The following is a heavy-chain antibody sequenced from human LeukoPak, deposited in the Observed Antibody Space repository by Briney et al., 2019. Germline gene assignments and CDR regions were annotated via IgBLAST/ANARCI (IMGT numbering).Heavy chain of an antibody. CDR1: GYTFTSYG. CDR3: ARDRGYFWSGSSPFDY. CDR2: ISAYNGNT. D-gene: IGHD3-3*01. J-gene: IGHJ4*02. Sequence: ASVKVSCKSSGYTFTSYGISWVRQAPGQGLGWMGWISAYNGNTNYAQKLQGRVTMTTDTSTSTAYMELRSLRSDDTAVYYCARDRGYFWSGSSPFDYWGQGTLVTVSS. V-gene: IGHV1-18*01.